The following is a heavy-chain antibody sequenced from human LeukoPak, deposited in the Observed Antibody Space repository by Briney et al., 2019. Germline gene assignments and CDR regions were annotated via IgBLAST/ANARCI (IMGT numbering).Heavy chain of an antibody. V-gene: IGHV4-59*08. CDR1: GGSISPYY. D-gene: IGHD3-9*01. J-gene: IGHJ6*03. Sequence: SETLSLTCTVSGGSISPYYWSWIRQPPGKGLEWIGYIYYSGSTNYNPSLKSRVTISVDTSKNQLSLKLTSVTAADTAVYYCARLDNYYYYYMDVWGKGTTVTVSS. CDR3: ARLDNYYYYYMDV. CDR2: IYYSGST.